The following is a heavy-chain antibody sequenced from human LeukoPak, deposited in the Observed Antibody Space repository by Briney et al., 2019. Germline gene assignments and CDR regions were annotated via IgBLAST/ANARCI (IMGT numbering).Heavy chain of an antibody. D-gene: IGHD3-3*01. CDR1: GFTFSSYG. Sequence: GGSLRLSCAASGFTFSSYGMHWVRQAPGKGLEWVAFIRYDGSNKYYADSVKGRFTISRDNSKNTLYLQMNSLRAEDTAVYYCAKGPYPWSGHEGQRFDPWGQGTLVTVSS. CDR2: IRYDGSNK. CDR3: AKGPYPWSGHEGQRFDP. J-gene: IGHJ5*02. V-gene: IGHV3-30*02.